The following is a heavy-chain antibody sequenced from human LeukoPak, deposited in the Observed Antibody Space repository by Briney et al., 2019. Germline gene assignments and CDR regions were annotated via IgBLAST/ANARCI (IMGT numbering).Heavy chain of an antibody. CDR3: EAVYYYGSGSVDAFDI. Sequence: GGSLRLSCAASGFTFSSYAMNWVRQAPGRGLEWVSYISSSSSTMYYADSVKGRFTISRDNAKNSLYLQMNSLRAEDTAVYYCEAVYYYGSGSVDAFDIWGQGTMVTVSS. J-gene: IGHJ3*02. CDR1: GFTFSSYA. V-gene: IGHV3-48*01. D-gene: IGHD3-10*01. CDR2: ISSSSSTM.